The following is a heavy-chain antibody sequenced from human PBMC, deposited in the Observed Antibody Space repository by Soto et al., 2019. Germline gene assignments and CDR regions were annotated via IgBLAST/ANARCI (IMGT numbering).Heavy chain of an antibody. CDR3: ARASDYDYVWGSYRPIDY. CDR1: GYTFTSHG. J-gene: IGHJ4*02. Sequence: QVQLVQSGAEVKKPGASVKVSCKASGYTFTSHGVTWVRQAPGQGLEYMGWISGYNANKNYEQNFQGRVTMTTDTSTISAYMELRSLRSDDTSVYYCARASDYDYVWGSYRPIDYWGQGTLVTVSS. CDR2: ISGYNANK. D-gene: IGHD3-16*02. V-gene: IGHV1-18*04.